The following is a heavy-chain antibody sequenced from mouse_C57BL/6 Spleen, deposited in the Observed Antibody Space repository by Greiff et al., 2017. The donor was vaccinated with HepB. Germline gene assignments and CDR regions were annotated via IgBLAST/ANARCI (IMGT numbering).Heavy chain of an antibody. J-gene: IGHJ4*01. CDR3: ASYDYDDDYAMDY. CDR1: GYTFTSYW. CDR2: IYPGSGST. Sequence: VQLQQPGAELVKPGASVKMSCKASGYTFTSYWITWVKQRPGQGLEWIGDIYPGSGSTNYNEKFKSKATLTVDTSSSTAYMQLSSLTSEDSAVYYCASYDYDDDYAMDYWGQGTSVTVSS. D-gene: IGHD2-4*01. V-gene: IGHV1-55*01.